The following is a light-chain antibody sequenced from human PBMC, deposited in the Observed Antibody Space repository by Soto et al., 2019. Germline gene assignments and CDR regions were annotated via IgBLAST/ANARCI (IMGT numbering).Light chain of an antibody. Sequence: EIVLTQSPGTLSLSPVERATLSCRDSQSVRSSYLAWYQQKPAQAPRLLIYGASIRATGIPDRFSGSGSGTDFTSTISSLEPEDFAVYYCQQDGSSLFTFCIGTKVDIK. CDR3: QQDGSSLFT. V-gene: IGKV3-20*01. CDR1: QSVRSSY. CDR2: GAS. J-gene: IGKJ3*01.